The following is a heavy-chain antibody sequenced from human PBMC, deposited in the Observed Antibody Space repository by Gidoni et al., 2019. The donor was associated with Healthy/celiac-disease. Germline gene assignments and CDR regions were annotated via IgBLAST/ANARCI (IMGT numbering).Heavy chain of an antibody. V-gene: IGHV1-3*01. CDR3: ARDIAVVVAATGRWFDP. CDR1: GYTFTSSA. J-gene: IGHJ5*02. D-gene: IGHD2-15*01. Sequence: QVQLVQSGAEVKKPGASVKVSCKASGYTFTSSAMHWVRQAPGQRLEWMGWINAGNGNTKYSQKFQGRVTITRDTSASTAYMELSSLRSEDTAVYYCARDIAVVVAATGRWFDPWGQGTLVTVSS. CDR2: INAGNGNT.